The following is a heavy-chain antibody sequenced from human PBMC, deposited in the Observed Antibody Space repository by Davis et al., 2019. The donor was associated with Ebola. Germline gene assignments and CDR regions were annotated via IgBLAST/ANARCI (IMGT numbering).Heavy chain of an antibody. J-gene: IGHJ3*02. D-gene: IGHD3-16*02. V-gene: IGHV4-4*02. CDR1: GGSISSSNW. CDR2: INHSGNS. Sequence: PSETLSLTCAVSGGSISSSNWWNWVRQPPGKGLEWIGEINHSGNSNYNPSLKSRVTISVDKSKNHFSLKMTSVTAADTAVYFCARGTGGAHDSVWGTYRYISLAFDIWAQGTMVTVSA. CDR3: ARGTGGAHDSVWGTYRYISLAFDI.